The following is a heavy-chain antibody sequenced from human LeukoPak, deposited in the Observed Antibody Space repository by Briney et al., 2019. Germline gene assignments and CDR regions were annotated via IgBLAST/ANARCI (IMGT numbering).Heavy chain of an antibody. Sequence: GGSLRLSCTASGFTFGDYAMSWVRQAPGKGLEWVGFIRSKAYGGTTEYAASVKGRSTISRDDSKSIAYLQMNSLKTEDTAVYYCTRDLTDYVWGSYHYLGQGTLVTVSS. J-gene: IGHJ4*02. CDR1: GFTFGDYA. CDR3: TRDLTDYVWGSYHY. V-gene: IGHV3-49*04. CDR2: IRSKAYGGTT. D-gene: IGHD3-16*02.